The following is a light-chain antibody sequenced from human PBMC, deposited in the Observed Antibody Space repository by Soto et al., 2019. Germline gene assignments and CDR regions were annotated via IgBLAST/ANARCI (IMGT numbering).Light chain of an antibody. J-gene: IGLJ2*01. CDR1: SSDVGGYSY. CDR3: SSYTSSSTLV. Sequence: QSALTQPASVSGSPGQSITISCTGTSSDVGGYSYVSWYQQHPGKAPKLMIYDVSNRPSGVSNRFSGSKSGNTASLTISGLRAEDEADCYCSSYTSSSTLVFGGGTQLTVL. V-gene: IGLV2-14*01. CDR2: DVS.